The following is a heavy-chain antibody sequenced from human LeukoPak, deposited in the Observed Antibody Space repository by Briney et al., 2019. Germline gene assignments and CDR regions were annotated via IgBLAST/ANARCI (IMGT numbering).Heavy chain of an antibody. CDR2: ISYDGSNK. Sequence: GGSLRLSCAASGFTFSTYAMHWVRQAPGKGLEWVAVISYDGSNKYYADSVKGRFTISRDNSENTQFLQMNSLTAEDTAVYYCAKVAMVRGVPDFDSWGQGTLVTVSS. J-gene: IGHJ4*02. CDR3: AKVAMVRGVPDFDS. V-gene: IGHV3-30*04. D-gene: IGHD3-10*01. CDR1: GFTFSTYA.